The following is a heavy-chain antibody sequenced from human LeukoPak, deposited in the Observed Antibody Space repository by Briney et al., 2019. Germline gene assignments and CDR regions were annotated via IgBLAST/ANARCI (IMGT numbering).Heavy chain of an antibody. V-gene: IGHV3-15*01. CDR2: IKSKTDGGTT. J-gene: IGHJ6*03. Sequence: GGSLRLSCAASGFTFSNAWMSWVRQAPGKGLEWVGRIKSKTDGGTTDYAAPVKGRFTISRDDSKNTPYLQMNSLKTEDTAVYYCTTAGLEGYVVTPDYYYYMDVWGKGTTVTVSS. CDR3: TTAGLEGYVVTPDYYYYMDV. D-gene: IGHD4-23*01. CDR1: GFTFSNAW.